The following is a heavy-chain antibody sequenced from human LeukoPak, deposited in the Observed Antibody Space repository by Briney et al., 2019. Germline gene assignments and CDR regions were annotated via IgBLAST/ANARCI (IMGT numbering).Heavy chain of an antibody. J-gene: IGHJ3*02. CDR3: TTALNFDILTGLYQPVATFDI. CDR1: GFTFNDHY. V-gene: IGHV3-72*01. CDR2: TKNRANRYTT. Sequence: GGSLRLSCATSGFTFNDHYLGWVRQAPGKGLEWVGRTKNRANRYTTEYAASVKGRFTISRDDSKNSLRLQMNSLKTEDTGVYYCTTALNFDILTGLYQPVATFDIWGQGTLVTVSS. D-gene: IGHD3-9*01.